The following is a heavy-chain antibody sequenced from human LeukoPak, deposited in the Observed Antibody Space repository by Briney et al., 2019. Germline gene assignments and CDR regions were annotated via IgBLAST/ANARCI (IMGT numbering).Heavy chain of an antibody. CDR1: GFTFTTYA. D-gene: IGHD3-9*01. CDR3: AKAHTTSLLTAYYCFDY. CDR2: ISGSGGST. Sequence: PGVSLRLSCAASGFTFTTYALTWVRQAPGKGLEWVSTISGSGGSTYYADSVKGRFTISRDNSKNTVYLQMNNLTAEDTAVYYCAKAHTTSLLTAYYCFDYWGQGTLVTVSS. J-gene: IGHJ4*02. V-gene: IGHV3-23*01.